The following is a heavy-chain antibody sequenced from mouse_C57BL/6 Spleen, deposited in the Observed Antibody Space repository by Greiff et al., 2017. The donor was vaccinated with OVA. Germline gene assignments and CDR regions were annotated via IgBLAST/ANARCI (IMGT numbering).Heavy chain of an antibody. Sequence: EVKLQESGPGLVKPSQSLSLTCSVTGYSITSGYYWNWIRQLPGNKREWMGYISYDGSNNNNPFLKNRLFITRDTSKNQFFLKLNSVTTEDTATYYCARKTTVPYYAMDYWGQGTSVTVSS. D-gene: IGHD1-1*01. J-gene: IGHJ4*01. CDR1: GYSITSGYY. CDR2: ISYDGSN. CDR3: ARKTTVPYYAMDY. V-gene: IGHV3-6*01.